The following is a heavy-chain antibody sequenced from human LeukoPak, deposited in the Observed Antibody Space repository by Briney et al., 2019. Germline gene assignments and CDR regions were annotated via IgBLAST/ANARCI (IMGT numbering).Heavy chain of an antibody. V-gene: IGHV3-11*01. CDR3: ARDGGYDYGDYVPFDY. J-gene: IGHJ4*02. Sequence: GSLILSCSASGFTFSDYYMSWIRQAPGKGLEWVSYISSSGSTIYYADSVKGRFTISRDNAKNSLYLQMNSLRAEDTAVYYCARDGGYDYGDYVPFDYWGQGTLVTVSS. CDR1: GFTFSDYY. D-gene: IGHD4-17*01. CDR2: ISSSGSTI.